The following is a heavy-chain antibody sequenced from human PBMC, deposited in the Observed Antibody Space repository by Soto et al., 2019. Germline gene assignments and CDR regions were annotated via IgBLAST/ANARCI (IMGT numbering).Heavy chain of an antibody. V-gene: IGHV1-3*01. J-gene: IGHJ5*02. D-gene: IGHD2-2*01. CDR3: ARDLCQIPYCSSTSYPDXP. CDR2: INAGNGST. Sequence: ASVKVSCKASGYTFTSYAMHWVRQAPGQRLEWMGWINAGNGSTKYSQKFQGRVTITRDTSASTAYMELSSLRSEDTAVYYCARDLCQIPYCSSTSYPDXPWGQGTLVTVSS. CDR1: GYTFTSYA.